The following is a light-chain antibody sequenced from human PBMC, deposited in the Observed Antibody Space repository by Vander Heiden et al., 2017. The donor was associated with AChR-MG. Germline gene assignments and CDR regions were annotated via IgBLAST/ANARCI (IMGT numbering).Light chain of an antibody. CDR2: GNS. J-gene: IGLJ2*01. V-gene: IGLV1-40*01. Sequence: QSVLTQPPSVSGPPGQRVTIPCTGRSPNIGAGYDVHWYQQLPGTAPKLLIYGNSNRPSGVPDRFSGSKSGTSAARAIPGLQAEDEADYYCQSYDSSLSGVVFGGGTKLTVL. CDR1: SPNIGAGYD. CDR3: QSYDSSLSGVV.